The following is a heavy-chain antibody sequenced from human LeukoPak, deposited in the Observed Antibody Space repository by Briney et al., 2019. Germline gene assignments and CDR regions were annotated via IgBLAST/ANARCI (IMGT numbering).Heavy chain of an antibody. J-gene: IGHJ3*02. CDR1: GFTFSSYW. Sequence: PGGSLRVSCAASGFTFSSYWMSWVRQAPGKGLEWVANIKRDGSEKYYVDTVKGRFTISRDNAKNSLYLQMNSLRAEDTAVYYCARENLPEERYFDSLHAFDIWGQGTMVTVSS. CDR3: ARENLPEERYFDSLHAFDI. CDR2: IKRDGSEK. V-gene: IGHV3-7*01. D-gene: IGHD3-9*01.